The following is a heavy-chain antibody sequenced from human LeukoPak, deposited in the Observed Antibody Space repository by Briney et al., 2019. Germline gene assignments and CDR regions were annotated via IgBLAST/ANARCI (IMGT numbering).Heavy chain of an antibody. J-gene: IGHJ4*02. Sequence: GGSLRLSCAASGFTFDDYAMHWVRQAPGEGLEWVSGISWNSGSIGYADSVKGRFTISRDNAKNSLYLQMNSLRAEDTALYYCAKDLRSSSWYGFDYWGQGTLVTVSS. CDR1: GFTFDDYA. V-gene: IGHV3-9*01. D-gene: IGHD6-13*01. CDR2: ISWNSGSI. CDR3: AKDLRSSSWYGFDY.